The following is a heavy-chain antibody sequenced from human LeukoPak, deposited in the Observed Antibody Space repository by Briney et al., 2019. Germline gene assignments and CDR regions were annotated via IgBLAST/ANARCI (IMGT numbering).Heavy chain of an antibody. CDR2: IYSGGST. J-gene: IGHJ4*02. V-gene: IGHV3-66*01. Sequence: GSLRLSCAASGFTVSSNYMSWVRQAPGKGLEWVSVIYSGGSTYYADSVMGRFIISRDTSKNTLYLQMNSLRAEDTAVYYCAKDLMVRGPTGYFDYWGQGTLVTVSS. CDR3: AKDLMVRGPTGYFDY. CDR1: GFTVSSNY. D-gene: IGHD3-10*01.